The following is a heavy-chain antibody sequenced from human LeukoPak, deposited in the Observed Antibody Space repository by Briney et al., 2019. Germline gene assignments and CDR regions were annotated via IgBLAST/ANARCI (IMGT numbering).Heavy chain of an antibody. J-gene: IGHJ6*02. V-gene: IGHV3-21*01. CDR1: GFTFSSYS. Sequence: GGSLRLSCAASGFTFSSYSMTWVRQAPGKGLEWVSSISSSSSYIYYADSVKGRFTISRDNAKNSLYLQMNSLRAEDTAVYYCARDLITMVRGVIMHSYKYYYGMGVWGQGTTVTVSS. CDR3: ARDLITMVRGVIMHSYKYYYGMGV. CDR2: ISSSSSYI. D-gene: IGHD3-10*01.